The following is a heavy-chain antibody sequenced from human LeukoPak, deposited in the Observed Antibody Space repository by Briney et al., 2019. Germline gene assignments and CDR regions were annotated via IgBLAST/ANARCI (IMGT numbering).Heavy chain of an antibody. Sequence: SETLSLTCTVSGGSISSGSYYWGWIRQPAGKGLEWIGRIYTSGSTNYTPVLQSRVTISVDTSKNQFSLKLSSVTAAHTAVYYCARASRRLNRYDPWGQGTLVTVSS. V-gene: IGHV4-61*02. CDR2: IYTSGST. CDR3: ARASRRLNRYDP. J-gene: IGHJ5*02. CDR1: GGSISSGSYY. D-gene: IGHD6-13*01.